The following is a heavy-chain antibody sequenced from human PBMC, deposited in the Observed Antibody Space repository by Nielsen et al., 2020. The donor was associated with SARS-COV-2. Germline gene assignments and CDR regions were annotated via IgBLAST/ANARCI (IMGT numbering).Heavy chain of an antibody. CDR1: GFPFDDYA. CDR2: ISWNSGSI. Sequence: SLKIPCAASGFPFDDYAMHWVRQAPGKGLEWVSGISWNSGSIGYADSVKGRFTISRDNAKNSLYLQMNSLRAEDTALYHCAILRGFGELLDYWGQGTLVTVSS. CDR3: AILRGFGELLDY. D-gene: IGHD3-10*01. V-gene: IGHV3-9*01. J-gene: IGHJ4*02.